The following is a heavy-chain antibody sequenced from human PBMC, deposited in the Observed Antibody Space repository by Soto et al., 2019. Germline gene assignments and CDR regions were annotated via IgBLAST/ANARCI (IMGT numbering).Heavy chain of an antibody. CDR1: GASISGFY. J-gene: IGHJ5*02. V-gene: IGHV4-4*07. D-gene: IGHD1-1*01. CDR2: IYVTGTT. Sequence: AEILSLTCTVSGASISGFYWIWIRKSAGKGLEWIGRIYVTGTTDYNPSLKSRVMMSVDTSKKQFSLKLRSVTAADTAVYYCVRNGTKTLRDWFDPWGQGISVTGSS. CDR3: VRNGTKTLRDWFDP.